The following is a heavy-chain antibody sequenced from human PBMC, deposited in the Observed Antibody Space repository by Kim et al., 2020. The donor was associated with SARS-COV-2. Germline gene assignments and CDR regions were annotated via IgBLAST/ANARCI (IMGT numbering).Heavy chain of an antibody. V-gene: IGHV3-30*18. CDR2: ISYDGSNK. Sequence: GGSLRLSCAASGFSFSSYGMHWVLQAPGKGLEWVAVISYDGSNKYYADSVKGRFTISRDNSKNTLYLQMNSLRAEDTAVYYCAKDRALSTNWFDPWGQGTLVTVSS. CDR1: GFSFSSYG. J-gene: IGHJ5*02. CDR3: AKDRALSTNWFDP. D-gene: IGHD2-2*01.